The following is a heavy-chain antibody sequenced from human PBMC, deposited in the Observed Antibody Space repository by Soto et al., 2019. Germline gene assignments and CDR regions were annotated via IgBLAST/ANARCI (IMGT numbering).Heavy chain of an antibody. CDR2: INHSGST. V-gene: IGHV4-34*01. Sequence: SETLSLTCAVYGGSFSGYYWSWIRQPPGKGLEWIGEINHSGSTNYNPSLKSRVTISVDTSKNQFSLKLSSVTAADTAVYYCARYRREAVAGYTLDNWGQGILVTVSS. J-gene: IGHJ4*02. CDR3: ARYRREAVAGYTLDN. D-gene: IGHD6-13*01. CDR1: GGSFSGYY.